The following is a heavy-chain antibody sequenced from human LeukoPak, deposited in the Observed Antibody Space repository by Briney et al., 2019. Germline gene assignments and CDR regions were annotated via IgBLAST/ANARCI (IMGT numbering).Heavy chain of an antibody. CDR1: GGSISSYY. CDR2: IYYSGST. CDR3: ARGYSSSWYPPAAFDI. V-gene: IGHV4-59*01. D-gene: IGHD6-13*01. Sequence: PSETLSLTCTVSGGSISSYYWSWIRQPPGKGLEWIGYIYYSGSTNYNPSLKSRVTISVDTSKNQFSLKLSSVTAADTAVYYCARGYSSSWYPPAAFDIWGQGTMVTVSS. J-gene: IGHJ3*02.